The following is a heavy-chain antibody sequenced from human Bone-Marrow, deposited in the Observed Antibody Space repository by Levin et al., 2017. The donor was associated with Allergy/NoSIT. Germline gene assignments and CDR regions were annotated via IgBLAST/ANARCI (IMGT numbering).Heavy chain of an antibody. V-gene: IGHV3-23*01. CDR1: GFTLSKYA. CDR3: ARTVVYYYSDC. J-gene: IGHJ4*02. CDR2: LLSNGATT. Sequence: GGSLRLSCAASGFTLSKYAMNWVRRAPGKGLEWVSTLLSNGATTYYAASVKGRFTISRDSSKNTLYLQVTSLRDDDTAIYYCARTVVYYYSDCWGQGTLVTVSS. D-gene: IGHD2/OR15-2a*01.